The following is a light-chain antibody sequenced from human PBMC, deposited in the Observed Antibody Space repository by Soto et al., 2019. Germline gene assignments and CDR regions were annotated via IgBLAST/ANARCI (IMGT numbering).Light chain of an antibody. CDR3: QKYNSAPLT. J-gene: IGKJ4*01. CDR2: AAS. CDR1: QGIGVY. V-gene: IGKV1-27*01. Sequence: DIQMTQSPSSVSASLGDRVTITCRAGQGIGVYLAWFQQKPGNVPKLLIYAASTLQSGVPSRFSGSGSGTDFTLTISSLQPEDVATYYCQKYNSAPLTFGGGTKVEIK.